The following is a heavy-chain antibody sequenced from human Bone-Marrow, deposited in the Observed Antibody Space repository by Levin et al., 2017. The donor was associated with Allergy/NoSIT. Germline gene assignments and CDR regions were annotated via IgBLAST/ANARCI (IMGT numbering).Heavy chain of an antibody. J-gene: IGHJ6*02. Sequence: PAASVKVSCKASGGTFTTQGINWVRQAPGQGLEWMGGISPVFETAVYAQKFEGRVTITADTSTSTVHMEVTSLRYEDTAVYYCSTDKGDHYDSSGLLWGMDVWGQGTTVTVSS. CDR1: GGTFTTQG. D-gene: IGHD3-22*01. CDR2: ISPVFETA. V-gene: IGHV1-69*06. CDR3: STDKGDHYDSSGLLWGMDV.